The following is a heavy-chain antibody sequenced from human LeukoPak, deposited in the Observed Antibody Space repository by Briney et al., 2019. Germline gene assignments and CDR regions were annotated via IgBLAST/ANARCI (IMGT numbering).Heavy chain of an antibody. V-gene: IGHV3-7*01. CDR1: GFTFSSYW. Sequence: GGSLRLSCAASGFTFSSYWMSWVRQASGKGLEWVANIKQDGSEKYYVDSVKGRFTISRDNAKNSLYLQMNSLRAEDTAVYYCARFKDIAARHFDYWGQGTLVTVSS. CDR2: IKQDGSEK. CDR3: ARFKDIAARHFDY. D-gene: IGHD6-6*01. J-gene: IGHJ4*02.